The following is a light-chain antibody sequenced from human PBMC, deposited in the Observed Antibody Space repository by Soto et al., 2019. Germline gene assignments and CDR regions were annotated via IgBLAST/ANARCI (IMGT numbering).Light chain of an antibody. CDR1: QSISTW. CDR2: KTS. J-gene: IGKJ4*01. CDR3: QQYNTYFSLT. Sequence: DILMTQSPSFLSASVGDMVTITCRRSQSISTWVAWYQQQPAKAPKLLLYKTSSLESGVPPRFSGSGSATAFSLPISGLQPADFASYYCQQYNTYFSLTFGGGTKVDI. V-gene: IGKV1-5*03.